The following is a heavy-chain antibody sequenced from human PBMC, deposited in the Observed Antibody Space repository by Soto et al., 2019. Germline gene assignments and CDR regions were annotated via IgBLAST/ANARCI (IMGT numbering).Heavy chain of an antibody. CDR3: ARAHRDIVVVPAAHDYYYGMDV. Sequence: SETLSLTCAVYGVSFSGYYWIWIRQPPGKGLEWIGEINHSGSTKYTPSLKSRVTISVDTSKNQFSLKLSSVTAADTAVYYCARAHRDIVVVPAAHDYYYGMDVWGQGTTVTVSS. CDR1: GVSFSGYY. V-gene: IGHV4-34*01. CDR2: INHSGST. J-gene: IGHJ6*02. D-gene: IGHD2-2*01.